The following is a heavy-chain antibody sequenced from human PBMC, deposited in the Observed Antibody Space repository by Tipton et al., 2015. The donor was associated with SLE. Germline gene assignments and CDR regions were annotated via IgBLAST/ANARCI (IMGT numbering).Heavy chain of an antibody. V-gene: IGHV4-4*07. Sequence: TLSLTCSVSGDSFRSYYWSWIRQPAGKGLEWIGHISTSGSSNFNPSLKSRVTMSLDTSKNQFSLRLSSVTAADTAAYYCARWGGRYLTFDYWGQGALVTVSP. CDR3: ARWGGRYLTFDY. J-gene: IGHJ4*02. CDR1: GDSFRSYY. D-gene: IGHD3-10*01. CDR2: ISTSGSS.